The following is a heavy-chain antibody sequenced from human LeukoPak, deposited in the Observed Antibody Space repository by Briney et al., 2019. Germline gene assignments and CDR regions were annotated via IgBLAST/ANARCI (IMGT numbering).Heavy chain of an antibody. CDR1: GGSFSGYY. CDR2: INHRGST. D-gene: IGHD4-4*01. Sequence: SETLSLTCAVYGGSFSGYYWSWIRQPPGKGLEWIGEINHRGSTNYNPSLKSRVTISVDTSKNQFSLKLSSVTAADTAVYYCARVVTPRSAWFDPWGQGTLVTVSS. CDR3: ARVVTPRSAWFDP. V-gene: IGHV4-34*01. J-gene: IGHJ5*02.